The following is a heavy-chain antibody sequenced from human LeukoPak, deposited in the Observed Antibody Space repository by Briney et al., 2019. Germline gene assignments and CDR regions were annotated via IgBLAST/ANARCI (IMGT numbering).Heavy chain of an antibody. V-gene: IGHV3-30*03. J-gene: IGHJ3*01. CDR2: ISYDGSNK. D-gene: IGHD6-19*01. CDR3: VRVQLLADDIFDL. CDR1: GFTFSSYG. Sequence: GGSLRLSCAASGFTFSSYGMHWVRQAPGKGLEWVAVISYDGSNKYYAGSVKGRFTISRDNSKNTLYLQMNSLRAEDTAVYFCVRVQLLADDIFDLWGQGTMVTVSS.